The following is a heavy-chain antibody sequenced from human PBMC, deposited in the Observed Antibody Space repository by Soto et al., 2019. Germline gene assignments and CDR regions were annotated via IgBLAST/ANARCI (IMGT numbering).Heavy chain of an antibody. Sequence: QVQLVQSGAEVKKPGSSVKVSCKASGGTFSSYTISWVRQAPGQGLEWMGRIIPILGIANYAQKFQGRVTITADKSTSTAYMELSSLRSEDTAVYYCARGPADELESPQYYYYYYCMDVWGKGTTVTVSS. D-gene: IGHD1-1*01. CDR3: ARGPADELESPQYYYYYYCMDV. CDR2: IIPILGIA. V-gene: IGHV1-69*02. CDR1: GGTFSSYT. J-gene: IGHJ6*03.